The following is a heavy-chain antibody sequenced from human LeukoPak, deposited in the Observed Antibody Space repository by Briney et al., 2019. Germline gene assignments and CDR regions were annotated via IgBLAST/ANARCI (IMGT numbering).Heavy chain of an antibody. CDR3: ARIAYSGYDFRGGADY. Sequence: SETLSLTCTVSGGSISTYYWSWIRQPPGKGLEWIGYIYYTGSTNYNPSLKSRVTISVDTSKNQFSLRLSSVTAADTAVYYCARIAYSGYDFRGGADYWGQGTLVTVSS. J-gene: IGHJ4*02. V-gene: IGHV4-59*01. D-gene: IGHD5-12*01. CDR2: IYYTGST. CDR1: GGSISTYY.